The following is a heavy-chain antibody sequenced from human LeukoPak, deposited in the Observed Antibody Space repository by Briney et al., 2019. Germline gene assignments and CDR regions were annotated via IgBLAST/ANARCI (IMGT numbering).Heavy chain of an antibody. CDR3: AKDHHDEGYFDY. J-gene: IGHJ4*02. Sequence: ETLSLTCTVSGGSISSSSYYWGWIRQPPGKGLEWVSAISGSGGSTYYADPVKGRFTISRDNSKNTLYLQMNSLRAEDTAVYYCAKDHHDEGYFDYWGQGTLVTVSS. CDR1: GGSISSSSYY. D-gene: IGHD3-16*01. CDR2: ISGSGGST. V-gene: IGHV3-23*01.